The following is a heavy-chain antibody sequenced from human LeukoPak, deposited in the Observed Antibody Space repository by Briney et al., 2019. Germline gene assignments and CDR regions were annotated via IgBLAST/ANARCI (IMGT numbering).Heavy chain of an antibody. CDR2: ISSSGSTI. V-gene: IGHV3-11*01. CDR3: AKDLSPSCWGLLDY. D-gene: IGHD2-2*01. Sequence: PGGSLRLSCAASGFTFSDYYMSWIRQAPGKGLEWVSYISSSGSTIYYADSVKGRFTISRDNAKNSLYLQMNSLRAEDTAVYYCAKDLSPSCWGLLDYWGQGTLVTVSS. CDR1: GFTFSDYY. J-gene: IGHJ4*02.